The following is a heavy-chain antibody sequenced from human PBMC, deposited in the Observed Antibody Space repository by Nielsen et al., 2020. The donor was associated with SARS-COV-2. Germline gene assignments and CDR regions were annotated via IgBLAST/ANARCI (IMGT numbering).Heavy chain of an antibody. Sequence: GESLKISCAASGFAFRTHSMNWLRQAPGKGLEWISYISSGGHSIYYADSVKGRFTISRDNSKNTLYLEMNSLRAEDTALYYCATRVIGRSDYWGQGTLVTVSS. D-gene: IGHD3-10*01. CDR3: ATRVIGRSDY. J-gene: IGHJ4*02. V-gene: IGHV3-48*01. CDR1: GFAFRTHS. CDR2: ISSGGHSI.